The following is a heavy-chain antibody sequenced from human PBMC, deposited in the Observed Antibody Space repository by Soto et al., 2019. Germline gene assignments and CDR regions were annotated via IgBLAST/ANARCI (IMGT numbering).Heavy chain of an antibody. CDR2: IYPGDSDT. CDR1: GYSFTSYW. V-gene: IGHV5-51*01. CDR3: ATRPREYSGYDTAFDI. J-gene: IGHJ3*02. Sequence: PGESLKISCKGSGYSFTSYWIGWVRQMPGKGLEWMGIIYPGDSDTRYSPSFQGQVTISADKSISTAYLQWSSLKASDTAMYYCATRPREYSGYDTAFDIWGQGIMVTVS. D-gene: IGHD5-12*01.